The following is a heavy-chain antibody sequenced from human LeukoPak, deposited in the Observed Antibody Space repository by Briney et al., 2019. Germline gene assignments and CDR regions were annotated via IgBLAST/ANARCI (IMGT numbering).Heavy chain of an antibody. J-gene: IGHJ4*02. D-gene: IGHD4-17*01. Sequence: GSLRLSCAASEFTFSRYWMSWVRQAPGKGLEWVANIKQDGGQIYYLESVKGRFTVSRDNAKNSLYLQMNSLRAEDTAVYYCARLGARQMLEYWGQGTLVTVSS. CDR1: EFTFSRYW. CDR3: ARLGARQMLEY. V-gene: IGHV3-7*01. CDR2: IKQDGGQI.